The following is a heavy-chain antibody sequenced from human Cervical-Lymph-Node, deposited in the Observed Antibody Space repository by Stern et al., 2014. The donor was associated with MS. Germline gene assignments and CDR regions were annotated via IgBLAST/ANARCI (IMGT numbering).Heavy chain of an antibody. CDR1: AYNFTNYG. CDR2: ISGYNGNT. CDR3: ARAGYDVSGLSDY. J-gene: IGHJ4*02. V-gene: IGHV1-18*01. D-gene: IGHD5-12*01. Sequence: VQLVESGAEVKKPGASVKVSCKTSAYNFTNYGVTWVRRAPGQGLEWMGWISGYNGNTQYEEKVQGRVAMTPDTSTKTAYMELRSLRSSDTAVYYCARAGYDVSGLSDYWGQGTLVTVSS.